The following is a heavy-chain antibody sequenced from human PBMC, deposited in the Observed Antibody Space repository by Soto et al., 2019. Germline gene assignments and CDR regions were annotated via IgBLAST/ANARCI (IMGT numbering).Heavy chain of an antibody. D-gene: IGHD1-1*01. CDR2: MSHSGGT. V-gene: IGHV4-34*01. J-gene: IGHJ3*02. Sequence: QVQLQQWGAGLLKPSETLSLTCAVYGGFVSSGNYYWSWIRQPPGKGLEWIGEMSHSGGTHFNPSLKSRVTISVDTSKNQFSLKMSSVTAADTALYYCARVELGTATTVVDAFDIWGPGTMVTVSS. CDR3: ARVELGTATTVVDAFDI. CDR1: GGFVSSGNYY.